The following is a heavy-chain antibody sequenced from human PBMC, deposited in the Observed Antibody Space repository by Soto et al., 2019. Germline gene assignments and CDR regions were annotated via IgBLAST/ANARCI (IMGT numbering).Heavy chain of an antibody. J-gene: IGHJ6*02. V-gene: IGHV4-34*01. Sequence: KPSETLSLTCAVYGGSFSGYYWSWIRQPPGKGLEWIGEINHSGSTNYNPSLKSRVTISVDTSKNQFSLKLSSVTAADTAVYYCARSRLLYRYQLLYRYYYGMDVWGQGTTVTVSS. CDR3: ARSRLLYRYQLLYRYYYGMDV. CDR1: GGSFSGYY. D-gene: IGHD2-2*02. CDR2: INHSGST.